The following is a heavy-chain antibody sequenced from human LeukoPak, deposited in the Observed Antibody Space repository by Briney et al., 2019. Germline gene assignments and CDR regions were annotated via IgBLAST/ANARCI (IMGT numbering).Heavy chain of an antibody. J-gene: IGHJ4*02. D-gene: IGHD6-13*01. CDR3: ARALRVAAAGNIYFDY. CDR1: GYSFTSYR. Sequence: GESLKISCKGSGYSFTSYRIGWVRQMPGKGLEWMGIIYPGDSDTRYSPSFQGQVTISADKSISTAYLQWSSLKASDTAMYYCARALRVAAAGNIYFDYWGQGTLVTVSS. CDR2: IYPGDSDT. V-gene: IGHV5-51*01.